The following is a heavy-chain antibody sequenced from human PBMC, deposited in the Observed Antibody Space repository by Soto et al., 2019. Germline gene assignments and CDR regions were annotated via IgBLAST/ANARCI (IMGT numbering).Heavy chain of an antibody. CDR2: IIPIFGTA. CDR1: GGTFSSYA. V-gene: IGHV1-69*06. D-gene: IGHD3-9*01. CDR3: ARGTGILTGYYGHDY. J-gene: IGHJ4*02. Sequence: ASVKVSCKASGGTFSSYAISWVRQAPGQGLEWMGGIIPIFGTANYAQKFQGRVTITADKSTSTAYMELSSLRSEDTAVYYCARGTGILTGYYGHDYWGQGXLVTVYS.